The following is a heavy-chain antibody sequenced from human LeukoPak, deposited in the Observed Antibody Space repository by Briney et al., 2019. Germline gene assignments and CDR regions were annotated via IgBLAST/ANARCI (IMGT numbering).Heavy chain of an antibody. CDR3: AKRLISSGYYNY. CDR2: TRYDETLK. D-gene: IGHD3-22*01. CDR1: GFTFSHYG. J-gene: IGHJ4*02. V-gene: IGHV3-30*02. Sequence: GGSLRLSCAASGFTFSHYGMHWVRQAPCKGLEWVAFTRYDETLKYYAGSVRGRFTISRDNSKNTLYLQMNSLRAEDTAVYYCAKRLISSGYYNYWGQGTLVTVSS.